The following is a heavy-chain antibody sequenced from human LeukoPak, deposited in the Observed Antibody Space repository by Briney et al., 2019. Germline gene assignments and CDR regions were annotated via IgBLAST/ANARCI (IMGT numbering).Heavy chain of an antibody. D-gene: IGHD3-10*01. CDR1: GGSISSYY. J-gene: IGHJ4*02. CDR3: ARETPYGSGSYPFDY. V-gene: IGHV4-59*01. CDR2: IYNSGST. Sequence: SETLSLTCTVSGGSISSYYWNWIRQPPGKGLEWIGYIYNSGSTNNNPSLKSRVTISVDTSKKQFSLKLSSVTAADTAVYYCARETPYGSGSYPFDYWGQGILVTISS.